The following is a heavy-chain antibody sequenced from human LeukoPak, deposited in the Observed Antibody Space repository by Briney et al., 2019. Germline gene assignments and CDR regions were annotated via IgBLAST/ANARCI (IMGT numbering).Heavy chain of an antibody. V-gene: IGHV4-34*01. D-gene: IGHD6-13*01. CDR2: INHSGST. Sequence: ASETLSLTCTVSGGSISSYYWSWIRQPPGKGLEWIGEINHSGSTNYNPSLKSRVTISVDTSKNQFSLKLSSVTAADTAVYYCARGVLKYSSSWYSGPWGNYYMDVWGKGTTVTVSS. CDR1: GGSISSYY. J-gene: IGHJ6*03. CDR3: ARGVLKYSSSWYSGPWGNYYMDV.